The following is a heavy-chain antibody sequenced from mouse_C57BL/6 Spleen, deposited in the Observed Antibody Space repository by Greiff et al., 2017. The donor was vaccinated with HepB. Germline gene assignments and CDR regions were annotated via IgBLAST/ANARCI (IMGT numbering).Heavy chain of an antibody. Sequence: QVQLQQSGPELVKPGASVKISCKASGYAFSSSWMNWVKQRPGKGLEWIGRIYPGDGDTNYNGKFKGKATLTADKSSSTAYMQLSSLTSEDSAVYFCARGHYYGSSWDWYFDVWGTGTTVTVSS. D-gene: IGHD1-1*01. CDR3: ARGHYYGSSWDWYFDV. V-gene: IGHV1-82*01. CDR1: GYAFSSSW. J-gene: IGHJ1*03. CDR2: IYPGDGDT.